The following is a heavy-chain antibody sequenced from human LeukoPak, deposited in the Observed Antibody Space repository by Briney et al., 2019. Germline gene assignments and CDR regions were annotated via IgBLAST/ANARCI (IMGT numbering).Heavy chain of an antibody. J-gene: IGHJ4*02. CDR3: ARIVSDCSSTSCRRYFDY. CDR1: GGSFSGYY. V-gene: IGHV4-34*01. CDR2: INHSGST. D-gene: IGHD2-2*01. Sequence: SETLSLTCAVYGGSFSGYYWSWIRQPPGKGLEWIGEINHSGSTNYNPSLKSRVTISVDTSKNQFSLKLSSVTAADTAVYYCARIVSDCSSTSCRRYFDYWGRGTLVTVSS.